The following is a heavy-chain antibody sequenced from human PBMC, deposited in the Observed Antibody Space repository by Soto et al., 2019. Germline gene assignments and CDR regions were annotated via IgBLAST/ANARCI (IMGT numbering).Heavy chain of an antibody. CDR3: AKDLRYNWNLNSFDY. V-gene: IGHV3-23*01. Sequence: GGSLRLSCAASGFTFSSYAMSWVRQAPGKGLEWVSAISGSGGSTYYADSVKGRFTISRDNSKNTLYLQMNSLRAEDTAVYYCAKDLRYNWNLNSFDYWGQGTLVTVSS. D-gene: IGHD1-20*01. CDR1: GFTFSSYA. CDR2: ISGSGGST. J-gene: IGHJ4*02.